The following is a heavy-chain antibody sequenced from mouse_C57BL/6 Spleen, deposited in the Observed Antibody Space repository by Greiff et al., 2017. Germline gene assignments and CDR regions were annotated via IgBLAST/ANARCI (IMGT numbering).Heavy chain of an antibody. V-gene: IGHV1-82*01. Sequence: QVQLQQSGPELVKPGASVKISCKASGYAFSSSWMNWVKQRPGKGLEWIGRIYPGDGDTNYNGKFKGKATLTADKSSSTAYMQLSSLTSEDSAVYFCARGGYYDYDEGVAYWGQGTLVTVSA. J-gene: IGHJ3*01. CDR3: ARGGYYDYDEGVAY. CDR2: IYPGDGDT. CDR1: GYAFSSSW. D-gene: IGHD2-4*01.